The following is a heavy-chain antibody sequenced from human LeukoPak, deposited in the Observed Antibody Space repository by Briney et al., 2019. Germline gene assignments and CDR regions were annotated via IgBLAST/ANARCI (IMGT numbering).Heavy chain of an antibody. V-gene: IGHV3-9*01. Sequence: GGSLRLSCAASGFTFGNYAMSWVRQAPGKGLEWVSGISWNSGSIGYADSVKGRFTISRDNAKNSLYLQMNSLRAEDTALYYCAKDNRELPSYYFDYWGQGTLVTVSS. CDR2: ISWNSGSI. CDR3: AKDNRELPSYYFDY. CDR1: GFTFGNYA. D-gene: IGHD1-26*01. J-gene: IGHJ4*02.